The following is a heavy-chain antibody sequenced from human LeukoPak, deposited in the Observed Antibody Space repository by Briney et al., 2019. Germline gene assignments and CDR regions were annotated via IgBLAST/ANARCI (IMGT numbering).Heavy chain of an antibody. D-gene: IGHD3-16*01. CDR3: AKAGGKMEPRVWFDY. J-gene: IGHJ4*02. V-gene: IGHV3-43*02. CDR1: GFTFDDYA. Sequence: GGSLRLSCAASGFTFDDYAMHWVRQAPGKGLEWVSLISGDGGSTYYADSVKGRFTISRDNSKNSLYQQMNSLRTEDTALYYCAKAGGKMEPRVWFDYWGQGTLVTVSS. CDR2: ISGDGGST.